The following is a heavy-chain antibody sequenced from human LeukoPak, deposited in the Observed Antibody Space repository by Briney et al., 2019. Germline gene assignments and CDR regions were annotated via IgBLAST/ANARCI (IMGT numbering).Heavy chain of an antibody. CDR2: IKQDGSEK. J-gene: IGHJ4*02. Sequence: GGSLRLSCAASGFIVRSNYMSWVRQAPGKGLEWVANIKQDGSEKYYVDSVKGRFTISRDNAKNSLYLQMNSLRAEDTAVYYCARENGRGYSYGYDYWGQGTLVTVSS. CDR3: ARENGRGYSYGYDY. V-gene: IGHV3-7*01. D-gene: IGHD5-18*01. CDR1: GFIVRSNY.